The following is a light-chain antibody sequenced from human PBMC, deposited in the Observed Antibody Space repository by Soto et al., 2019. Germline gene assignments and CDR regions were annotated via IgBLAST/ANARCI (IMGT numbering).Light chain of an antibody. V-gene: IGLV4-69*01. CDR1: SGHSNYA. CDR3: QTGGSGTVV. Sequence: QAVVTQSPSASASLGASVKLTCTLSSGHSNYAIAWHQQQSEKGPRYLMKLNSDGSHSKGDGIPDRFSGSSSGAERYLTSSSLRSEDEGDYYGQTGGSGTVVLVGGTKLTVL. CDR2: LNSDGSH. J-gene: IGLJ2*01.